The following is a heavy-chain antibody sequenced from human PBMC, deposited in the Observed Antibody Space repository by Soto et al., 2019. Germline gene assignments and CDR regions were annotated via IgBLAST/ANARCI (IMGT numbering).Heavy chain of an antibody. CDR3: ARTDGDLDV. CDR2: MNPKSGHT. Sequence: QVQLVQSGAEVKKPGASVKVSCKASGYTFSSYDINWVRQATGQGLEWIGWMNPKSGHTGSAQKFQGRVTMTRDTSISTAYMELSSLRSEDTAIYYCARTDGDLDVWGQGTTVTVSS. V-gene: IGHV1-8*01. D-gene: IGHD4-17*01. J-gene: IGHJ6*02. CDR1: GYTFSSYD.